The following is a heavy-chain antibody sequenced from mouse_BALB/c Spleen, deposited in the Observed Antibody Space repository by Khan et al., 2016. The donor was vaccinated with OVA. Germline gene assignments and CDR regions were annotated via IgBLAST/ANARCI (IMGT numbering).Heavy chain of an antibody. V-gene: IGHV1-7*01. J-gene: IGHJ2*01. CDR2: INPSTGYT. D-gene: IGHD1-1*01. CDR1: GYTFINYW. Sequence: VQLQQSGAELAKPGASVKMSCKASGYTFINYWILWVKQRPGQGLEWIGYINPSTGYTEYNQNFKDKATLPADKSSSTAYMQLSSLTSEDSAVYDCARRGLRWDFDYWGQGTTLTVSS. CDR3: ARRGLRWDFDY.